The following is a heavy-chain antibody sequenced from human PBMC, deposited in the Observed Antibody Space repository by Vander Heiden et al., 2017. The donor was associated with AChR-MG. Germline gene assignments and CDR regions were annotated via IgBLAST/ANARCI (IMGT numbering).Heavy chain of an antibody. CDR3: ARDGPPGYSSGWYSY. D-gene: IGHD6-19*01. Sequence: EVQLVESGGGLVQPGGSLRLSCAASGFTFSGDWMSGGRQAPGKGLEWVANIKQDGSEKYYVDSGKGRFTISRDNAKNSLYLQMNSLRAEDTAVYYCARDGPPGYSSGWYSYWGQGTLVTVSS. V-gene: IGHV3-7*03. CDR2: IKQDGSEK. J-gene: IGHJ4*02. CDR1: GFTFSGDW.